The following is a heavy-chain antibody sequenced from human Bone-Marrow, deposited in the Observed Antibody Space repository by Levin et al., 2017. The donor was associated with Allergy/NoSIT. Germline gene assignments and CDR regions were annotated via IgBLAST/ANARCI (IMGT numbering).Heavy chain of an antibody. Sequence: LSLTCAASGFTFSSYAMSWVRQAPGKGLDWVSAISGSGTSTYYADSVKGRFTISRDNSRTTLYLQMNSLRAEDTAVYYCAKGAGWVAGAVALIWGQGTLVTVSS. CDR1: GFTFSSYA. CDR2: ISGSGTST. V-gene: IGHV3-23*01. D-gene: IGHD6-19*01. CDR3: AKGAGWVAGAVALI. J-gene: IGHJ4*02.